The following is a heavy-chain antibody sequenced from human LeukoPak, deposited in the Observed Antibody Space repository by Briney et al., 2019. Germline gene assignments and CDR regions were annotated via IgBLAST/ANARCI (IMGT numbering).Heavy chain of an antibody. J-gene: IGHJ4*02. CDR1: GFTFSSYG. D-gene: IGHD3-9*01. Sequence: PGGSLRLSCAASGFTFSSYGMHWVRQAPGKGLEWVAVIWYDGSNKYYADSVKGRFTISRDNSKNTLYLQMNSLRAEDTAVYYCAKAGRAYDILIGYYSPYYFDYWGQGTLVTVSS. CDR3: AKAGRAYDILIGYYSPYYFDY. CDR2: IWYDGSNK. V-gene: IGHV3-33*06.